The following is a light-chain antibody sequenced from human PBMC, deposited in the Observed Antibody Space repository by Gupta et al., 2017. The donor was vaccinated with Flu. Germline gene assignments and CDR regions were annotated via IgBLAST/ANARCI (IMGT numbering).Light chain of an antibody. Sequence: SLGERATSNCKARQSVLYSSNNKNYLAWYQQKPGQPPRLLIYWASTRESGVPDRFSGSGSGTDFTLTITSLQAEDVAVYYCQQEDSRPETFGQGTKVEIK. V-gene: IGKV4-1*01. J-gene: IGKJ1*01. CDR3: QQEDSRPET. CDR2: WAS. CDR1: QSVLYSSNNKNY.